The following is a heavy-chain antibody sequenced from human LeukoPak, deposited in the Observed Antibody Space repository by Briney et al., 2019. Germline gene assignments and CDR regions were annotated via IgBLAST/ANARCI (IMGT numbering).Heavy chain of an antibody. CDR3: ARERAARPYYFDY. CDR2: INPSSGST. V-gene: IGHV1-46*01. D-gene: IGHD6-6*01. CDR1: GYTFSSYY. Sequence: VASVKVSCKASGYTFSSYYMRWVRQAPGQGLEWMGMINPSSGSTTYAQKFQGRVTVTRDTSTTTFYMDLSSLQFEDTAVYYCARERAARPYYFDYWGQGTLVTVSS. J-gene: IGHJ4*02.